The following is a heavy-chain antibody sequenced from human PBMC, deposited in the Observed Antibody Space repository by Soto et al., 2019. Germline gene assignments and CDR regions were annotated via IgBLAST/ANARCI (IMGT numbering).Heavy chain of an antibody. CDR2: IIPILGIA. V-gene: IGHV1-69*04. D-gene: IGHD3-22*01. CDR3: ARDLEGLGYYYDSSGYRSPSAD. Sequence: SVKVSCKASGGTFSSYTISWVRQAPGQGLEWMGRIIPILGIANYAQKFQGRVTITADKSTSTAYMELSSLRSEDTAVYCCARDLEGLGYYYDSSGYRSPSADWG. CDR1: GGTFSSYT. J-gene: IGHJ1*01.